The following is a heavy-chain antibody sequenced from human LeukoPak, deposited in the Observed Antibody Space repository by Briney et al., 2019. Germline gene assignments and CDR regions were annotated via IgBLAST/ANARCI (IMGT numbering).Heavy chain of an antibody. CDR3: ARRVVNNRNWYFNL. Sequence: GESLKISCKASGNSITTYWIGWVRQKPGKGLEWMGIIYPGDSNTRYSPSFQGQVTISADKSINTAYVQWSSLKASDTAMYYCARRVVNNRNWYFNLWGRGTLVTVSS. D-gene: IGHD4-23*01. V-gene: IGHV5-51*01. CDR2: IYPGDSNT. CDR1: GNSITTYW. J-gene: IGHJ2*01.